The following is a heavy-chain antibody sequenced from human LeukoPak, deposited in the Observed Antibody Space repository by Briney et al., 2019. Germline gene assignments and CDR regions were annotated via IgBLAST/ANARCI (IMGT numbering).Heavy chain of an antibody. V-gene: IGHV1-46*01. Sequence: GASVKVSCKAFGYDFPNHGISWVRQAPGQGLEWMGIINPSGGSTSYAQKFQGRVTMTRDTSTSTVYMELSSLRSEDTAVYYCARKGCGGDCLDYWGQGTLVTVSS. CDR1: GYDFPNHG. CDR3: ARKGCGGDCLDY. J-gene: IGHJ4*02. D-gene: IGHD2-21*02. CDR2: INPSGGST.